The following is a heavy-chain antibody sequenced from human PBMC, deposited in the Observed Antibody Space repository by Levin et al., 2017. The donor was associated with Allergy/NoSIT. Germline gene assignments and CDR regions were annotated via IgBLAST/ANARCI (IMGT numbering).Heavy chain of an antibody. D-gene: IGHD4-23*01. J-gene: IGHJ4*02. V-gene: IGHV5-51*01. CDR3: ARRDSDGSNSFDY. CDR2: IFPSDSDT. Sequence: GESLKISCQASGYSFTSYWFGWVRQRPGKGLEWMGLIFPSDSDTRVSPSFQGQIIMSVDKSIRTAYLPWSSLKASDSAMYYCARRDSDGSNSFDYWGQGTLVTVSS. CDR1: GYSFTSYW.